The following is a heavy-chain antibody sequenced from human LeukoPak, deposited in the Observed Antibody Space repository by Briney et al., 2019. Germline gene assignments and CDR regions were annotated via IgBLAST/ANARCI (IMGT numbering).Heavy chain of an antibody. CDR2: IYYSGTT. Sequence: TSETLSLTCSVSGGSISSSDYYWGWIRQPPGKGLEWIASIYYSGTTHYNPSHQSRVTMSVDTSKNQFSLKLSSVTAADTAVYYCARVNTQGVPSPWGQGILVTVSS. CDR3: ARVNTQGVPSP. J-gene: IGHJ5*02. CDR1: GGSISSSDYY. D-gene: IGHD2-15*01. V-gene: IGHV4-39*01.